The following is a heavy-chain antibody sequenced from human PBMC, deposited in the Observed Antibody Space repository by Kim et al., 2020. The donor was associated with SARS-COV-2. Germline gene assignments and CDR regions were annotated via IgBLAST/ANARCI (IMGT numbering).Heavy chain of an antibody. Sequence: GGSLRLSCAASGFTVGTSYMTWVRQAPGKGLKWVSAIYSGGDTYYADSVRGRFTISRDNSKSTLYLQMNSMRAEDTAVYYCARISGTYNPSPFDYWGQGTLVTVSS. CDR1: GFTVGTSY. CDR2: IYSGGDT. CDR3: ARISGTYNPSPFDY. J-gene: IGHJ4*02. D-gene: IGHD1-26*01. V-gene: IGHV3-53*01.